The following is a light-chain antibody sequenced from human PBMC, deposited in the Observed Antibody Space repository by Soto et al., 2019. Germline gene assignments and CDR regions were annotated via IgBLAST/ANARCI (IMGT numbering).Light chain of an antibody. V-gene: IGKV3-15*01. CDR3: QQYNNWPPYT. Sequence: ETVMTQSPDTLSVSPGERATLSCRASQTVSNNLAWYQQKPGQAPRLLIYGATTRATGIPARFSGSGSGTDFTLTISSLQSEDFAVYYCQQYNNWPPYTFGQGTTLEIK. J-gene: IGKJ2*01. CDR2: GAT. CDR1: QTVSNN.